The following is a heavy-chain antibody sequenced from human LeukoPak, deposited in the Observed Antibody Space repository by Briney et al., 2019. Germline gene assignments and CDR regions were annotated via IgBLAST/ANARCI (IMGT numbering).Heavy chain of an antibody. D-gene: IGHD2-21*01. J-gene: IGHJ4*02. CDR1: GFTVSSNS. CDR3: ITPLPYSAQ. CDR2: IKPKTDGETT. V-gene: IGHV3-15*01. Sequence: GGSLRLSCAASGFTVSSNSMSWVRQAPGKGLEWVGRIKPKTDGETTEYAAPVKDRFSISRDDSKSMMYLQMNSLKTEDTAVYYCITPLPYSAQGGQGTLVTVSS.